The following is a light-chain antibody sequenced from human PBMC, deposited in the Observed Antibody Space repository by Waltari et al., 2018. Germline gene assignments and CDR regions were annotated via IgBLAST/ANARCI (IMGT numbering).Light chain of an antibody. CDR2: GAS. CDR3: QQYDSIVLT. J-gene: IGKJ4*01. Sequence: EIVLMQSPGTLSLSPGERATLSCRASQSVSNNFLNWYQQKPGQAPRLLIYGASSRATGIPDRFSGSGSGTDFTLTISRLEPEDFAVYYCQQYDSIVLTFGGGTKVEI. CDR1: QSVSNNF. V-gene: IGKV3-20*01.